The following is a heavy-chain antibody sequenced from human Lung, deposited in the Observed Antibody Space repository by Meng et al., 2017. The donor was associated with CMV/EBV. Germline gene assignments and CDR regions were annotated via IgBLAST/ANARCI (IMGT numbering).Heavy chain of an antibody. D-gene: IGHD3-3*01. CDR3: ARVGSDFWSGYWP. CDR1: GGSISSGDYY. CDR2: IYYSGST. V-gene: IGHV4-30-4*08. J-gene: IGHJ5*02. Sequence: SCTVSGGSISSGDYYWSWIRQSPGKGLEWIGYIYYSGSTYYNPSLKSRVTISLDTSKNQFSLKLSSVTAADTAVYYCARVGSDFWSGYWPWGQGTLVTVSS.